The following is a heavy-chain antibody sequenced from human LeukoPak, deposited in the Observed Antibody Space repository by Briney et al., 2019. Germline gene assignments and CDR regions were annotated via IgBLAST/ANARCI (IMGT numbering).Heavy chain of an antibody. V-gene: IGHV4-34*01. CDR2: INHSGST. CDR3: ARDYGDYYGMDV. D-gene: IGHD4-17*01. Sequence: SETLSLTCAVYGGSFSGYYWSWLRQPPGKGLEWNGEINHSGSTNYNPSLKSRVTISVDTSKIQFSLKLSSVTAADTAVYYCARDYGDYYGMDVWGQGTTVTVSS. J-gene: IGHJ6*02. CDR1: GGSFSGYY.